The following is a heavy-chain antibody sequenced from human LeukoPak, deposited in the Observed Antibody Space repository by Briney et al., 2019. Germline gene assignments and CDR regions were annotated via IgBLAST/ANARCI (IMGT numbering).Heavy chain of an antibody. Sequence: SETLSLTCTVSGGSISSYYWSWIRQPPGKGLEWIGYIYYSGSTNYNPSLKSRVTISVDTSKNQFSLKLSSVTVADTAVYYCARMSPRATKASFDYWGQGTLVTVSS. CDR2: IYYSGST. J-gene: IGHJ4*02. CDR3: ARMSPRATKASFDY. CDR1: GGSISSYY. V-gene: IGHV4-59*01. D-gene: IGHD1-26*01.